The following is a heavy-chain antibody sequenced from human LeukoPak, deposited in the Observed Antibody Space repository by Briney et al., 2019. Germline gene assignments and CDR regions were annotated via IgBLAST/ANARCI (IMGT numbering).Heavy chain of an antibody. D-gene: IGHD6-19*01. CDR3: ARDRLGGWYVDY. J-gene: IGHJ4*02. CDR2: ISSSSSYI. V-gene: IGHV3-21*01. CDR1: GFTFSSYS. Sequence: PGGSLRLSCAASGFTFSSYSMNWVAQAPGQGLEWFSSISSSSSYIYYADSVKGRFTISRDNAKNSLYLQMNSLRAEDTAVYYCARDRLGGWYVDYWGQGTLVTVSS.